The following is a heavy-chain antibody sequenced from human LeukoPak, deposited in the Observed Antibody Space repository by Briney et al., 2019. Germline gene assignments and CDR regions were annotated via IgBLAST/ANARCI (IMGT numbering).Heavy chain of an antibody. Sequence: GESLKISCKGSGYSFTTYWTAWVRQMPGKGLEWMGIIYPGDSDTRYSPSFQGQVTISADKSISTAYLQLSSLKASDTAMYYCARYDGSLVRTDYWGQGTLVTVSS. D-gene: IGHD1-26*01. CDR1: GYSFTTYW. CDR3: ARYDGSLVRTDY. V-gene: IGHV5-51*01. CDR2: IYPGDSDT. J-gene: IGHJ4*02.